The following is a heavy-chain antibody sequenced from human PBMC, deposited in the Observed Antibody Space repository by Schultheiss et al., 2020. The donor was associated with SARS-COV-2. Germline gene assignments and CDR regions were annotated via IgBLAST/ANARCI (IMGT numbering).Heavy chain of an antibody. Sequence: GGSLRLSCAASGFTFDDYAMHWVRQAPGKGLEWVSGISWNSGSIGYADSVKGRFTISRDNAKNSLYLQMNSLRAEDTALYHCARGSVDYYYYMDVWGKGTTVTVSS. CDR1: GFTFDDYA. V-gene: IGHV3-9*01. CDR3: ARGSVDYYYYMDV. CDR2: ISWNSGSI. J-gene: IGHJ6*03.